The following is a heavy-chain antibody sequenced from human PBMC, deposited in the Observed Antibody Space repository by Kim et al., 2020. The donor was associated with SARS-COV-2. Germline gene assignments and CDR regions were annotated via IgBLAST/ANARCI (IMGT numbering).Heavy chain of an antibody. CDR3: ARGFRGYYGSGFGTRYYYYGMDV. J-gene: IGHJ6*02. Sequence: SETLSLTCAVYGGSFSGYYWSWIRQPPGKGLEWIGEINHSGSTNYNPSLKSQVTISVDTSKNQFSLKLSSVTAADTAVYYCARGFRGYYGSGFGTRYYYYGMDVWGQGTTVTVSS. V-gene: IGHV4-34*01. CDR2: INHSGST. CDR1: GGSFSGYY. D-gene: IGHD3-10*01.